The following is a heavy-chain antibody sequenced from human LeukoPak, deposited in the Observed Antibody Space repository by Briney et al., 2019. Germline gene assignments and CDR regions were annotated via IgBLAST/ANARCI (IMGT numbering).Heavy chain of an antibody. CDR1: GFTFSSYG. J-gene: IGHJ4*02. CDR3: AKKFRMGFFDY. D-gene: IGHD1-14*01. V-gene: IGHV3-30*18. Sequence: GGSLRLSCAASGFTFSSYGMHWVRQAPGKGLEWVAVISYDGSNKYYADSVKGRFTISRDNSKNTLYLQMNSLRAEDTAVYYCAKKFRMGFFDYWGQGTLVAVSS. CDR2: ISYDGSNK.